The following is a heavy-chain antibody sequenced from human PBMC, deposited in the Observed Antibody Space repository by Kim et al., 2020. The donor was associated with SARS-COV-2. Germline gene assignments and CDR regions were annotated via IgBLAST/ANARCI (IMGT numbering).Heavy chain of an antibody. Sequence: SETLSLTCTVSGGSIISYYWSWIRQPPGKGLEWIGYIYYSGSTNYNPSLKSRVTISVDTSKNQFSLKLSSVTAADTAVYYCARQVPGSGSDYCVQGTLVT. J-gene: IGHJ4*02. D-gene: IGHD6-19*01. CDR2: IYYSGST. CDR3: ARQVPGSGSDY. CDR1: GGSIISYY. V-gene: IGHV4-59*08.